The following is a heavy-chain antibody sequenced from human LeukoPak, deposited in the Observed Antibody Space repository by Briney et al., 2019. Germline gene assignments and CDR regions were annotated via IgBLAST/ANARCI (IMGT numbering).Heavy chain of an antibody. CDR2: IYTSGST. CDR1: GGSISSGSFY. V-gene: IGHV4-61*02. CDR3: ARGSGTRYDFWSGYRAYYFDY. Sequence: PSETLSLTCTVSGGSISSGSFYWSWIRQPAGKGLEWIGRIYTSGSTNYNPSLKSRVTISVDSSKNQFSLKLTSVTAADTAVYYCARGSGTRYDFWSGYRAYYFDYWGQGTLVTVSS. J-gene: IGHJ4*02. D-gene: IGHD3-3*01.